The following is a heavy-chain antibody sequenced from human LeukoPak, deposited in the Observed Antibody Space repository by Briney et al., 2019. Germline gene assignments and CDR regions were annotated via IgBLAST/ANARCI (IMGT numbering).Heavy chain of an antibody. V-gene: IGHV3-11*03. CDR1: GFNLSDYC. CDR3: ASPEMAY. J-gene: IGHJ4*02. Sequence: GGSLRLSCAASGFNLSDYCMSWIRQAPGKGLEWVSYITRSGYYTNYADSVKGRFTISGDNAKNSLYLQMNSLRADDTVVYYCASPEMAYWGQGTLVTVSS. CDR2: ITRSGYYT. D-gene: IGHD1-14*01.